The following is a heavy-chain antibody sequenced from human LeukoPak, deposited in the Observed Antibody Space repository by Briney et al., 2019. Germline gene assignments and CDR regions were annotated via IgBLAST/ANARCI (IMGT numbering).Heavy chain of an antibody. CDR1: GGSISSGGYS. CDR2: IYHSGST. J-gene: IGHJ4*02. V-gene: IGHV4-30-2*01. CDR3: ARGNGDYSMEY. D-gene: IGHD4-17*01. Sequence: SETLSLTCAVSGGSISSGGYSWSWIRQPPGKGLEWIGYIYHSGSTSYNPSLKSRVTRSVERWKNQCSLKLSSGTAAETAVYYWARGNGDYSMEYWGQGTLVTVSS.